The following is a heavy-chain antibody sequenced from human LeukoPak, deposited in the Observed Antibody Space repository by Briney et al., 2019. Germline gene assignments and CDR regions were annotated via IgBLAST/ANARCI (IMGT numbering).Heavy chain of an antibody. J-gene: IGHJ4*02. CDR2: IYYSGST. CDR1: GDSISSSSYY. CDR3: ARDVTAAFDY. V-gene: IGHV4-39*07. D-gene: IGHD6-13*01. Sequence: SETLSLTCTVSGDSISSSSYYWGWIRQPPGTGLEWIGSIYYSGSTYYNPSLKSRVTISVDTSKNQFSLKLSSVTAADTAVYYCARDVTAAFDYWGQGTLVTVSS.